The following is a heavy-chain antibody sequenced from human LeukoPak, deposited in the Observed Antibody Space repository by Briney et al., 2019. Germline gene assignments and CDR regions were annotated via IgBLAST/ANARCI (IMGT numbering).Heavy chain of an antibody. CDR3: ARYGSGSYYKSWFDP. J-gene: IGHJ5*02. CDR1: GFTFSSYA. CDR2: ISSSGSTI. V-gene: IGHV3-48*03. D-gene: IGHD3-10*01. Sequence: GGSLRLSCAASGFTFSSYAMSWVRQAPGKGLEWVSYISSSGSTIYYADSVKGRFTISRDNAKNSLYLQMNSLRAEDTAVCYCARYGSGSYYKSWFDPWGQGTLVTVSS.